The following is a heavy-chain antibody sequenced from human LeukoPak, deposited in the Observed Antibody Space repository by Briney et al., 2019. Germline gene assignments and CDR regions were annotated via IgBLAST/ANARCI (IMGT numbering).Heavy chain of an antibody. CDR1: GFIFSSYS. Sequence: GGSLRLSCAASGFIFSSYSMNWVRQAPGKGLEWVSYISSSSTTIHYADSVKGRFTISRDNAKNSLYLQMSSLRAEDTAVYYCASEDYGDDSGYWGQGTLVTVSS. CDR2: ISSSSTTI. J-gene: IGHJ4*02. D-gene: IGHD4-17*01. V-gene: IGHV3-48*01. CDR3: ASEDYGDDSGY.